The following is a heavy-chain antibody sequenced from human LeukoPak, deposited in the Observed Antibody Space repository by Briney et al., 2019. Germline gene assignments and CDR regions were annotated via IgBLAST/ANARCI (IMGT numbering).Heavy chain of an antibody. CDR2: IYYSGST. D-gene: IGHD1-26*01. CDR3: ARHRGATSHYYYGMDV. V-gene: IGHV4-39*01. CDR1: GGSISSGGYY. J-gene: IGHJ6*02. Sequence: SETLSLTCTVSGGSISSGGYYWSWIRQHPGKGLEWIGYIYYSGSTYYNPSLKSRVTISVDTSKNQFSLKLSSVTAADTAVYYCARHRGATSHYYYGMDVWGQGTTVTVSS.